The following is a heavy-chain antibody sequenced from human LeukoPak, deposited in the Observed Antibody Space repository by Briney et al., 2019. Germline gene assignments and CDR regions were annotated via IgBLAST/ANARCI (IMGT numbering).Heavy chain of an antibody. CDR3: ARDPAVAGSGGFDP. CDR2: IYYSGST. D-gene: IGHD6-19*01. Sequence: PSQTLSLTCTVSGGSLISGDYYWSWIRQPPGKGLEWIGYIYYSGSTHYNPSLKSRLTISVDTSKNHFSLKLSSVTAVDTAVYYCARDPAVAGSGGFDPWGQGTLVTVSS. J-gene: IGHJ5*02. V-gene: IGHV4-30-4*08. CDR1: GGSLISGDYY.